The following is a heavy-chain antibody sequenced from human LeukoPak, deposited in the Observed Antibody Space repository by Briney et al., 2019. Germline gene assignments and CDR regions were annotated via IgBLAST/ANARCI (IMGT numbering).Heavy chain of an antibody. CDR1: GGSISSYY. CDR2: IYTSGST. V-gene: IGHV4-4*09. CDR3: ASFPRGDY. Sequence: SETLSLTCTVSGGSISSYYWSWVRQPPGKGLEWIGYIYTSGSTNYNPSLKSRVTISVDTSKNQFSLKLSSVTAADTAVYYCASFPRGDYWGQGTLVTVSS. J-gene: IGHJ4*02.